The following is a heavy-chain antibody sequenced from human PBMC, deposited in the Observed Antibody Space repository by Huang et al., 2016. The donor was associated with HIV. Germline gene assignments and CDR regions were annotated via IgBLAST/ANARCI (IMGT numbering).Heavy chain of an antibody. CDR1: GGSIRTYY. J-gene: IGHJ4*02. V-gene: IGHV4-4*07. D-gene: IGHD3-10*02. CDR3: AREGNDVGGGFDH. CDR2: MYTSGTT. Sequence: QVQLQESGPGLVKPAETLSLTCSVSGGSIRTYYWSWIRQPAGKGLEWIGRMYTSGTTNYNPSLRSRVNMSLDTAKNQFSRRLTSVTAADTAVYYCAREGNDVGGGFDHWGQGTLVTVSS.